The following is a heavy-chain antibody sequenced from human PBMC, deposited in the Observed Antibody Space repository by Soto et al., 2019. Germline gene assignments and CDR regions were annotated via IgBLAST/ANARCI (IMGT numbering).Heavy chain of an antibody. D-gene: IGHD4-17*01. J-gene: IGHJ4*02. V-gene: IGHV1-3*01. CDR3: ASESYGGEFDY. CDR1: GYTFTSYA. Sequence: ASVKVSCKASGYTFTSYAMHWVRQAPGQRLEWMGWINAGNGNTIYSQKFQGRVTITRDTSASTAYMELSSLRSEDTAVYYCASESYGGEFDYWGQGTLVTVSS. CDR2: INAGNGNT.